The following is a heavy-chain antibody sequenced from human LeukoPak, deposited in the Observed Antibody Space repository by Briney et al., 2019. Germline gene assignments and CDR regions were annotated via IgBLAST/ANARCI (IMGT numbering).Heavy chain of an antibody. J-gene: IGHJ4*02. CDR1: GGSFSGYY. D-gene: IGHD2-15*01. V-gene: IGHV4-34*01. CDR2: INHSGST. Sequence: PSETLSLTCAVYGGSFSGYYWSWIRPPPGKGLEWIGEINHSGSTNYNPSLKSRFTISVDTSKNHFSLKLSSVTAADTAVYYCARGRCSGGSCYPFPPSIPTPRYYFAYWGQGTLVTVSS. CDR3: ARGRCSGGSCYPFPPSIPTPRYYFAY.